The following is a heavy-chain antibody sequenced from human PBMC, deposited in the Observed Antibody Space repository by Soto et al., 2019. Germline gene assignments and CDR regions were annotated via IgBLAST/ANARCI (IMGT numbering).Heavy chain of an antibody. D-gene: IGHD3-22*01. V-gene: IGHV3-33*01. CDR2: IWYDGSNK. CDR3: ARDPADYYDSSGYYDAGAFDI. Sequence: QVQLVESGGGVVQPGRSLRLSCAASGFTFSSYGMHWVRQAPGKGLEWVAVIWYDGSNKYYADSVKGRFTISRDNSKNTLYLQMNSLRAEDTAVYYCARDPADYYDSSGYYDAGAFDIWGQGTMVTVSS. J-gene: IGHJ3*02. CDR1: GFTFSSYG.